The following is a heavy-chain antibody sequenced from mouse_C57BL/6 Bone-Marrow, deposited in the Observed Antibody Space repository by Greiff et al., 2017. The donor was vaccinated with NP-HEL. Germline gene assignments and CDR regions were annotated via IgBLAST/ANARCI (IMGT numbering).Heavy chain of an antibody. D-gene: IGHD2-5*01. CDR2: IYPGDGDT. J-gene: IGHJ4*01. CDR3: ARYSNYFYAMDY. CDR1: GYAFSSSW. Sequence: VMLVESGPELVKPGASVKISCKASGYAFSSSWMNWVKQRPGKGLEWIGRIYPGDGDTNYNGKFKGKATLTADKSSSTAYMQLSSLTSEDSAVYFCARYSNYFYAMDYWGQGTSVTVSS. V-gene: IGHV1-82*01.